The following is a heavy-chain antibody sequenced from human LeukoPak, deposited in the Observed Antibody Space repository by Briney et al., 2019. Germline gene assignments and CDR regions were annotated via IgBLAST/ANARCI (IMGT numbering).Heavy chain of an antibody. CDR2: ISYDGSNK. J-gene: IGHJ4*02. CDR1: GFTFSSYA. V-gene: IGHV3-30-3*01. D-gene: IGHD3-22*01. CDR3: AREMGDSSGYYEPFDY. Sequence: GGSLRLSCAASGFTFSSYAMHWVRQAPGKGLEWVAVISYDGSNKYYADSVKGRFTISRDNSKNTLYLQMNSLRAEDTAVYYCAREMGDSSGYYEPFDYWGQGTLVTVSS.